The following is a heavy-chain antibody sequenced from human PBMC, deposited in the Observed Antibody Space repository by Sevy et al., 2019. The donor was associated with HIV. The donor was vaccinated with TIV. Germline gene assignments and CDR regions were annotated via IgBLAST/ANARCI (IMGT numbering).Heavy chain of an antibody. V-gene: IGHV3-7*01. CDR1: GFAFSSSW. CDR2: IKRDGSEK. J-gene: IGHJ6*02. CDR3: ARLCTGFIYYYYYGMDV. D-gene: IGHD2-2*01. Sequence: GGSLRLSCAASGFAFSSSWMTWVRQAPGKGLEWVANIKRDGSEKYYVDFLKGRFTISRDNAKNSLYLQMNSLRAEDMAVYYCARLCTGFIYYYYYGMDVWGQGTTVTVSS.